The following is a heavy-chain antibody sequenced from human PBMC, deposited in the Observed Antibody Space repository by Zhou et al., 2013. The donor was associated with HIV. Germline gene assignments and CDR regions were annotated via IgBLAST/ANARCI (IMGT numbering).Heavy chain of an antibody. V-gene: IGHV1-2*02. Sequence: QVQLVQSGAEVKKPGASVKVSCKASGYTFTGYYMHWVRQAPGQGLEWMGWINPNSGGTNYAQKFQGRVTMTRDTSISTAYMELSRLRSDDTAVYYCARDSMVCSSTSCHYYYYYMDVWGQRDHGHRLL. D-gene: IGHD2-2*01. J-gene: IGHJ6*03. CDR2: INPNSGGT. CDR1: GYTFTGYY. CDR3: ARDSMVCSSTSCHYYYYYMDV.